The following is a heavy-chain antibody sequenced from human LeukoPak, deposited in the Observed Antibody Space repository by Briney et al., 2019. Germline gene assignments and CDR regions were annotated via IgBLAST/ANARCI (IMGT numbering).Heavy chain of an antibody. Sequence: ASVNVSCKASGYTFTSYGISWVRQAPGQGLEWMGWLSPYNDNTNYAQKLQGRVTITTDTSTSTAYMELRSLRSDDTAVYYCARGGSSGWRTPNDDYWGQGTLVTVSS. J-gene: IGHJ4*02. CDR3: ARGGSSGWRTPNDDY. CDR2: LSPYNDNT. V-gene: IGHV1-18*01. D-gene: IGHD6-19*01. CDR1: GYTFTSYG.